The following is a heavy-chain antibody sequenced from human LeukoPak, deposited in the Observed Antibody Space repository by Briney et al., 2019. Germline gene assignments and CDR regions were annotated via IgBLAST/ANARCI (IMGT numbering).Heavy chain of an antibody. CDR1: GFTFSSYG. V-gene: IGHV3-33*06. CDR3: AKATYYYDSSGYDY. Sequence: GGSLRLSCAASGFTFSSYGMHWVRQAPGKGLEWVAVIWYDGSNKYYADSVKGRFTITRDNSKNTLYLQMNSLRAEDTAVYYCAKATYYYDSSGYDYWGQGTLVTVSS. D-gene: IGHD3-22*01. J-gene: IGHJ4*02. CDR2: IWYDGSNK.